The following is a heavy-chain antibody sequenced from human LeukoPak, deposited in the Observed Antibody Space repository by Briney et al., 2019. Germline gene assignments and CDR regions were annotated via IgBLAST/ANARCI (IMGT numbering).Heavy chain of an antibody. Sequence: SVKVSCKASGYTFTSYDINWVRQATGQGLEWMGEIIPIFGTANYAQKFQGRVTITADESTSTAYMELSSLRSEDTAVYYCAREGGSGSYYKGNWFDPWGQGTLVTVSS. CDR1: GYTFTSYD. CDR3: AREGGSGSYYKGNWFDP. J-gene: IGHJ5*02. CDR2: IIPIFGTA. D-gene: IGHD3-10*01. V-gene: IGHV1-69*13.